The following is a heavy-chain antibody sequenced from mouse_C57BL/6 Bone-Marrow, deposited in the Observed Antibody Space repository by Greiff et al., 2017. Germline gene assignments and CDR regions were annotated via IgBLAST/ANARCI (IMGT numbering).Heavy chain of an antibody. Sequence: QVQLQQSGPGLVAPSQSLSITCTVSGFSLTSYGVDWVRQPPGKGLEWLGVIWGGGSTNYNSALMSRLSISKDNSKSQVFLKMNSLQTDDTAMYYCVTGITTVPYYYAMDYWGQGTSVTVSS. CDR1: GFSLTSYG. J-gene: IGHJ4*01. CDR3: VTGITTVPYYYAMDY. D-gene: IGHD1-1*01. CDR2: IWGGGST. V-gene: IGHV2-9*01.